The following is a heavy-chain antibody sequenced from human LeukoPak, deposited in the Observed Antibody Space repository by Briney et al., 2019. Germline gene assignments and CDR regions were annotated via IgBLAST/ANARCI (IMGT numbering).Heavy chain of an antibody. D-gene: IGHD3-10*01. Sequence: GGSLRLSCAASGFTFSSYEMNWVRQAPGKGLEWVSYISSSGSTIYYADSVKGRFTISRDNAKNSLYLQMNSLRAEDTAVYYCARAGGRRVRGVIITYYGMDVWGQGTTVTVSS. CDR3: ARAGGRRVRGVIITYYGMDV. V-gene: IGHV3-48*03. J-gene: IGHJ6*02. CDR2: ISSSGSTI. CDR1: GFTFSSYE.